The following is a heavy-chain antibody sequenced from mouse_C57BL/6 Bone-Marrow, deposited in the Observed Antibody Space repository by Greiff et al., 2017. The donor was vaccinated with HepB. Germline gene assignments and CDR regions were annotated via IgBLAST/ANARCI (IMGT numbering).Heavy chain of an antibody. V-gene: IGHV1-19*01. CDR1: GYTFTDYY. D-gene: IGHD2-2*01. J-gene: IGHJ2*01. Sequence: EVQLKESGPVLVKPGASVKMSCKASGYTFTDYYMNWVKQSHGKSLEWIGVINPYNGGTSYNQKFKGKATLTVDKSSSTAYMELNSLTSEDSAVYYCARFGYYFDYWGQGTTLTVSS. CDR3: ARFGYYFDY. CDR2: INPYNGGT.